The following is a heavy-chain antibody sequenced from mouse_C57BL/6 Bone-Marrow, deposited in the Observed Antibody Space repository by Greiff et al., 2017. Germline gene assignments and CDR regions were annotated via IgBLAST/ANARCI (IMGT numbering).Heavy chain of an antibody. V-gene: IGHV1-55*01. J-gene: IGHJ4*01. CDR2: IYPGSGST. Sequence: VKLQESGAELVKPGASVKMSCKASGYTFTSYWITWVKQRPGQGLEWIGDIYPGSGSTNYNEKFKSKATLTVDTSSSTAYMQLSSLTSEDSAVYYCARYYMGYAMDYWGQGTSVTVSS. D-gene: IGHD2-12*01. CDR3: ARYYMGYAMDY. CDR1: GYTFTSYW.